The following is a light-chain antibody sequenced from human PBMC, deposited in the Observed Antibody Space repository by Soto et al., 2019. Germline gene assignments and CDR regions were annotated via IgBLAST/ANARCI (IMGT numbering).Light chain of an antibody. V-gene: IGKV1-16*02. CDR1: QGISTY. J-gene: IGKJ1*01. CDR2: SAS. Sequence: DIQMTQSPSSVCASVGDRVTITCRASQGISTYLGWYQHKPGKATKSLIYSASSLQSGVPSKFSSDAAGTELTLTITDMQPGDFATYHCQQYYRTPWTFRQGTKVEI. CDR3: QQYYRTPWT.